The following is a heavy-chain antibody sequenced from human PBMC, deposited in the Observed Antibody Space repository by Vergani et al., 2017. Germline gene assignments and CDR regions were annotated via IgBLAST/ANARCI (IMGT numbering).Heavy chain of an antibody. J-gene: IGHJ4*02. V-gene: IGHV2-70*04. D-gene: IGHD6-19*01. Sequence: QVTLTESGPALLKPTPPLTLPSPFSLFSLITPPIPVRWLLQPPGKALLWLALIDWDEYKFYSTSLKTRLTISKDTSKNQVVLTMTNMDPVDTATYYCARTQYSSGWYIDYWGQGTLVTVSS. CDR3: ARTQYSSGWYIDY. CDR2: IDWDEYK. CDR1: LFSLITPPIP.